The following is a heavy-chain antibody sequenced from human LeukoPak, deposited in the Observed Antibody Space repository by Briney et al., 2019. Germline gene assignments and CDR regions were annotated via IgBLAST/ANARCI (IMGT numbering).Heavy chain of an antibody. Sequence: GKSLRLSCAASGLSLTTHGMHWVRQAPGKGLEWVAVIWYDGGNKYYADSVKGRFTISRDNSKNTLYLQMNSLRAEDTAVYYCASVYSYGWFDYWGQGTLVTVSS. CDR3: ASVYSYGWFDY. D-gene: IGHD5-18*01. CDR1: GLSLTTHG. J-gene: IGHJ5*01. V-gene: IGHV3-33*01. CDR2: IWYDGGNK.